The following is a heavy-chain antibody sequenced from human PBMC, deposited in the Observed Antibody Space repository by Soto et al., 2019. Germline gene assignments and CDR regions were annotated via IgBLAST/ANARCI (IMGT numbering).Heavy chain of an antibody. CDR2: IYYSGST. Sequence: SETLSLTCTVSGGSISSYYWSWIRQPPGKGLEWIGYIYYSGSTNYNPSLKSRVTISVDTSKNQFSLKLSSVTAADTAVYCCARLGKQWLDFDYWGQGTLVTVSS. CDR3: ARLGKQWLDFDY. J-gene: IGHJ4*02. V-gene: IGHV4-59*08. CDR1: GGSISSYY. D-gene: IGHD6-19*01.